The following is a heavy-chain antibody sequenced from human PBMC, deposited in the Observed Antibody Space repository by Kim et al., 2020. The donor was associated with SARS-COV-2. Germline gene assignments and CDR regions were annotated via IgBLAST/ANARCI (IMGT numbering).Heavy chain of an antibody. CDR3: ARQRHYFDY. V-gene: IGHV3-74*01. J-gene: IGHJ4*02. CDR2: SST. Sequence: SSTSYAGSVKGRFTISRDNAKNTLYLQMNSLRAEDTAVYYCARQRHYFDYWGQGTLVTVSS.